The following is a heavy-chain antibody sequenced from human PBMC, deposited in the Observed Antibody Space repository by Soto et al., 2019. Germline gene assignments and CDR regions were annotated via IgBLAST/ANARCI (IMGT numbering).Heavy chain of an antibody. CDR3: ASTAAAVHYYYYGMDV. J-gene: IGHJ6*02. CDR1: GFTFSSYA. Sequence: GGSLRLSCAASGFTFSSYAMSWVRQAPGKGLEWVSAISGSGGSTYYADSVKGRFTISRDNSKNTLYLQMNSLRAEDTAVYYCASTAAAVHYYYYGMDVWGQGTTVTVSS. CDR2: ISGSGGST. V-gene: IGHV3-23*01. D-gene: IGHD6-13*01.